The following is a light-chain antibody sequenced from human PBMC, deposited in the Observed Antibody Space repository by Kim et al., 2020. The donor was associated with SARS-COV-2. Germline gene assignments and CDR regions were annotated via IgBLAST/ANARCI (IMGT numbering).Light chain of an antibody. CDR1: TSDISAYNY. V-gene: IGLV2-14*03. Sequence: QSALTQPASVSGSPGQSITISCTGTTSDISAYNYVSWYQQYPGRAPKLIIYDVTKRPSGVSDRFTASKSGNTASLTVSGLQAEDEADYYCNSYTSDIIVIFGGGTKVTVL. CDR3: NSYTSDIIVI. CDR2: DVT. J-gene: IGLJ2*01.